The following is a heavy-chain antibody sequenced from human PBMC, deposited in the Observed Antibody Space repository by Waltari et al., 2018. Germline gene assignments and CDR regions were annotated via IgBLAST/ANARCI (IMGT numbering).Heavy chain of an antibody. V-gene: IGHV1-46*01. CDR2: INPSGGST. CDR3: ARVESRDYFDY. CDR1: GYTFTSYY. Sequence: QVQLVQSGAEVKKPGASVKVSCKASGYTFTSYYMHWVRQAPGQGLEWMGIINPSGGSTSYAKKFRGRVTMTRETSTSTVYMELGSLRSEDTAVYYCARVESRDYFDYWGQGTLVTVSS. J-gene: IGHJ4*02.